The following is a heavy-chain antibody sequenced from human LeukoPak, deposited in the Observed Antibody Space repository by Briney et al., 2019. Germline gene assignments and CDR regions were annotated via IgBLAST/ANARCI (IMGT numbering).Heavy chain of an antibody. CDR1: GFTFSSYE. V-gene: IGHV3-48*03. CDR2: ISSSGSTI. Sequence: GGSLRLSCAASGFTFSSYEMNWVRQAPGKGLEWVSYISSSGSTIYYADSVKGRFIISRDNSKNTLYLQMNSLRAEDTAVYYCARYTGRYSNSYFDYWGQGTLVTVSS. J-gene: IGHJ4*02. CDR3: ARYTGRYSNSYFDY. D-gene: IGHD1-26*01.